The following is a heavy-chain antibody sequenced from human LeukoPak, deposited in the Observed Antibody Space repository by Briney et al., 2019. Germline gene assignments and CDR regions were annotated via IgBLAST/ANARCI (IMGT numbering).Heavy chain of an antibody. CDR3: ASVGYCSSTSCSPDY. J-gene: IGHJ4*02. V-gene: IGHV4-38-2*02. Sequence: PSETLSLTCTVSGYSISSGYYWGWIRQPPGKGLEWIGSIYYSESTSYNPSLKSRVTISVDKSKNQFSLKLSSVTAADTAVYYCASVGYCSSTSCSPDYWGQGTLVTVSS. CDR2: IYYSEST. CDR1: GYSISSGYY. D-gene: IGHD2-2*01.